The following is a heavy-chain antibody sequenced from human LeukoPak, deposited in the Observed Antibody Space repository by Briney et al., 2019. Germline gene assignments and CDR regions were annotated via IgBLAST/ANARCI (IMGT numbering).Heavy chain of an antibody. CDR2: IYRDVTT. CDR1: GGSISSSTYY. D-gene: IGHD6-25*01. Sequence: SETLSLTCTVSGGSISSSTYYWGWVRQPPGKGREWIGRIYRDVTTHYNPSRKIRVTSSIDTSKNQFSLKLRSVTAADTAVYYSARLSSDGATYFDSWGQGTLVTVSS. CDR3: ARLSSDGATYFDS. J-gene: IGHJ4*02. V-gene: IGHV4-39*01.